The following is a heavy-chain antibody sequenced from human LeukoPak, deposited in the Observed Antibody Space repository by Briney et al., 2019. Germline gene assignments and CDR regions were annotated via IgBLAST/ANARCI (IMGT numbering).Heavy chain of an antibody. CDR3: ARGINKLYYDFWSGYDY. D-gene: IGHD3-3*01. Sequence: SETLSLTCAVYGGSFSGYYWSWIRQPPGKGLEWIGEINHSGSTNYNPSLKSRVTISVDTSKNQFSLKLSSVTAVDTAVYYCARGINKLYYDFWSGYDYWGQGTLVTVSS. J-gene: IGHJ4*02. CDR2: INHSGST. CDR1: GGSFSGYY. V-gene: IGHV4-34*01.